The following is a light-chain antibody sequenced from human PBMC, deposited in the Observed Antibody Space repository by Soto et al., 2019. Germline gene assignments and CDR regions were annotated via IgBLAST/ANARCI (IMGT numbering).Light chain of an antibody. Sequence: EIGLTQSPGTLSLSPGERATLSCRANQSISHYLAWYQQKPGQSPRLLIYGAASRAIGIPDRFNGSGSETTFTLTISRLQPEDFALYYCQQYNGSPFTLGPGTKVDIK. J-gene: IGKJ3*01. CDR3: QQYNGSPFT. CDR2: GAA. CDR1: QSISHY. V-gene: IGKV3-20*01.